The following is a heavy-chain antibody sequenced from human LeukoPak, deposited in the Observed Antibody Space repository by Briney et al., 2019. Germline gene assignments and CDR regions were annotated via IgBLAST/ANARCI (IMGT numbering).Heavy chain of an antibody. Sequence: SETLSLTCGVSGDSITTTHFWSWVRQAPGQGLGWIGEISLSGLTNYNSSLSSRVTISLDRAKNHLSLNLRSVTAADTAIYYCTRENGAFSPFGFWGQGTVVTVSS. CDR1: GDSITTTHF. J-gene: IGHJ4*02. CDR3: TRENGAFSPFGF. CDR2: ISLSGLT. D-gene: IGHD2-8*01. V-gene: IGHV4-4*02.